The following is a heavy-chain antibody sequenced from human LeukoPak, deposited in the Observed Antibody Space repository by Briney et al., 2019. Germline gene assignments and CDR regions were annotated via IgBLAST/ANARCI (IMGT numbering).Heavy chain of an antibody. CDR1: GFTFSSYA. J-gene: IGHJ4*02. CDR3: ARGSADRGIAAAGTHY. Sequence: GGSLRLACAASGFTFSSYAVSWVSQARGKGLEGVAAISGSGGSTYYADSVRGRFTISRDNSKNTLYLQMNSLRAEDTAVYYCARGSADRGIAAAGTHYWGQGTLVTVSS. V-gene: IGHV3-23*01. D-gene: IGHD6-13*01. CDR2: ISGSGGST.